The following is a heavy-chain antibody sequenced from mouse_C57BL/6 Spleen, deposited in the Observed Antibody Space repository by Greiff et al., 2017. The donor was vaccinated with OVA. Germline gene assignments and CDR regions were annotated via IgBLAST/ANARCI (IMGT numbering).Heavy chain of an antibody. CDR3: ARGGYGYDGGPDY. CDR2: IDPSDSYT. J-gene: IGHJ2*01. Sequence: QVQLQQPGAELVMPGASVKLSCKASGYTFTSYWMHWVKQRPGQGLEWIGEIDPSDSYTNYNQKFKGKSTLTVDKSSSTAYMQLSSLTSEDSAVYYCARGGYGYDGGPDYWGQGTTLTVSS. D-gene: IGHD2-2*01. V-gene: IGHV1-69*01. CDR1: GYTFTSYW.